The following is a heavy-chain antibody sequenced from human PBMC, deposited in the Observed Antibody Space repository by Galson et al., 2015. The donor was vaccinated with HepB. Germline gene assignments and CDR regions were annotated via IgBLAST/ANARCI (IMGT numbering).Heavy chain of an antibody. CDR2: IYWDDDK. CDR3: AHSRKLGMNFGY. CDR1: GFSLRTSGVG. D-gene: IGHD7-27*01. Sequence: PALVKPTQTLTLTCTFSGFSLRTSGVGVGWIRQPPGKALEWLAHIYWDDDKRYSPSLKSRLTITRDTSKNQVVLTMTNMDPVDTGTYYCAHSRKLGMNFGYWGQGTLVTVSS. V-gene: IGHV2-5*02. J-gene: IGHJ4*02.